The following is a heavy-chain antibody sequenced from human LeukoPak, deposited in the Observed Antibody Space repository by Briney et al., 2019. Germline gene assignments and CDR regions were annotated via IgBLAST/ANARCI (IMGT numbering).Heavy chain of an antibody. D-gene: IGHD3-10*01. CDR2: ISYDGSNK. CDR3: AKDNYYGSGTITYFDY. V-gene: IGHV3-30*18. Sequence: GGSLRLSCAASGFTFSSYGIHWVRQAPGKGLEWAAVISYDGSNKYYADSVKGRFTISRDNSKNTLYLQMNSLRAEDTAVYYCAKDNYYGSGTITYFDYWGQGTLVTVSS. J-gene: IGHJ4*02. CDR1: GFTFSSYG.